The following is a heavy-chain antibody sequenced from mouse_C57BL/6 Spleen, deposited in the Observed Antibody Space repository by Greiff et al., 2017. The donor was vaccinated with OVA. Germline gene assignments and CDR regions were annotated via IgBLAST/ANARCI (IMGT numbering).Heavy chain of an antibody. CDR1: GYTFTSYG. Sequence: QVQLQQSGAELARPGASVKLSCKASGYTFTSYGISWVKQRTGQGLEWIGEIYPRSGNTYYNEKFKGKATLTADKSSSTAYMELRSLTSEDSAVYVCARSEYYGSSYVGKNAMDYWGQGTSVTVSS. D-gene: IGHD1-1*01. J-gene: IGHJ4*01. CDR3: ARSEYYGSSYVGKNAMDY. V-gene: IGHV1-81*01. CDR2: IYPRSGNT.